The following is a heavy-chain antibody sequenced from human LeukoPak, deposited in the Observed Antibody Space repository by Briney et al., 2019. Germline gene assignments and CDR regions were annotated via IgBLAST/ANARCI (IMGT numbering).Heavy chain of an antibody. CDR1: GRSFSGYY. Sequence: SETLSLTCAVYGRSFSGYYWSWIRQPPGKGLEWIGEINHSGSTNYNPSLKSRVTISVDTSKNQFSLKLSSVTAADTAVYYCARLGTVRGVNTLYYYYYYMDVWGKGTTVTISS. CDR2: INHSGST. J-gene: IGHJ6*03. D-gene: IGHD3-10*01. V-gene: IGHV4-34*01. CDR3: ARLGTVRGVNTLYYYYYYMDV.